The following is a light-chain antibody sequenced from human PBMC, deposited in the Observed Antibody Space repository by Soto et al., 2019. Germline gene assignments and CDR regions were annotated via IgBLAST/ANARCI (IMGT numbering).Light chain of an antibody. CDR1: QSVSSN. CDR3: HQYNNWPPAWT. V-gene: IGKV3-15*01. Sequence: EIVMTQSPATLSVSPGERATLSCRASQSVSSNLAWYQQKPGQAPRLLIYGASTRATGIPARFSGSGSGTESTLTISSLQSEDFAVYYCHQYNNWPPAWTFGQGTKVEIK. CDR2: GAS. J-gene: IGKJ1*01.